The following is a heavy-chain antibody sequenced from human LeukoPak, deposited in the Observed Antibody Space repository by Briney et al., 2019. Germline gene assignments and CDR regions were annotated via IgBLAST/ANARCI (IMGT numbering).Heavy chain of an antibody. J-gene: IGHJ4*02. CDR1: GYSISSGYY. V-gene: IGHV4-38-2*01. D-gene: IGHD2-15*01. CDR3: ARVRGGSCEDY. Sequence: SETLSLTCAVSGYSISSGYYWGWIRQPPGKGLEWIGSIYHSGSTYYNPSLKSRVTISVDTSKNQFSLKLSSVTAADTAVYYCARVRGGSCEDYWGQGTLVTVSS. CDR2: IYHSGST.